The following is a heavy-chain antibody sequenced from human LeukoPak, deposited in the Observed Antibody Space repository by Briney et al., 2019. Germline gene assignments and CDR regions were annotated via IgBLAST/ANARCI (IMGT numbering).Heavy chain of an antibody. Sequence: SETLSLTCTVSGGSIGSYDWSWIRQPPGKGLEWIGYIYTSGTNNYNPSLKSRVTMSVDRSKNQFSLKLSSVTAADTAVFYCARENSGSYREFDYWGQGTLVTVSS. J-gene: IGHJ4*02. CDR1: GGSIGSYD. CDR2: IYTSGTN. V-gene: IGHV4-4*07. CDR3: ARENSGSYREFDY. D-gene: IGHD1-26*01.